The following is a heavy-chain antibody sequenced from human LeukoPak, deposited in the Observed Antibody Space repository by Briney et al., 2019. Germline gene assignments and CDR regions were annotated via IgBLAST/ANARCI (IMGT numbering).Heavy chain of an antibody. D-gene: IGHD6-19*01. Sequence: PGGSLRLSCAASGFIFSSYGIHWVRQAPGKGLEWVAVISYDGSSKYYADSVKGRFTISRDNFKNTLYLQMNSLKPEDTAVYYCSSLGLAVAPNWVDPWGQGTLVTVSS. CDR2: ISYDGSSK. CDR3: SSLGLAVAPNWVDP. CDR1: GFIFSSYG. J-gene: IGHJ5*02. V-gene: IGHV3-30*03.